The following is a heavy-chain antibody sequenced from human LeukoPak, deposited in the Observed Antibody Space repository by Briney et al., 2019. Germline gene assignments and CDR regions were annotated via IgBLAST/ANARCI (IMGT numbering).Heavy chain of an antibody. V-gene: IGHV3-7*01. J-gene: IGHJ4*02. CDR3: ARDFNSWSGLWGVLD. Sequence: GGSLRLSCAASHFVFSSYWMSWVRQAPGKGLEWVANIKSDGSEEYYVDSVKGRFTISRDNAKNLLSLQMDNLRAEDTAMYYCARDFNSWSGLWGVLDWGQGTLVIVSS. CDR2: IKSDGSEE. D-gene: IGHD3-16*01. CDR1: HFVFSSYW.